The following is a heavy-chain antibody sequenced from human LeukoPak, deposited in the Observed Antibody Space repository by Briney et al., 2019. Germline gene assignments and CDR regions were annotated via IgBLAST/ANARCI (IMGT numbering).Heavy chain of an antibody. CDR3: ARGLSCSGYDFDY. Sequence: GGSLRLSCAASGFTFISYAMSWVRQAPGKGLEWVSDVSHSGDRTYCADSVKGRFTTSRDNSKNTVYLQMNSLRAEDTAVYYCARGLSCSGYDFDYWGQGTLVTVPS. V-gene: IGHV3-23*01. D-gene: IGHD5-12*01. J-gene: IGHJ4*02. CDR1: GFTFISYA. CDR2: VSHSGDRT.